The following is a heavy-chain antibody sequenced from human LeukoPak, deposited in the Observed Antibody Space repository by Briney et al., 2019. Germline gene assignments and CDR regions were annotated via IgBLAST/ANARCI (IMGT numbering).Heavy chain of an antibody. Sequence: GGSLRLSCAASGFTFSSYWMHWVRQAPGKGLVWVSRINSDGSSTSYADSVKGRFTISRDNAKNTLYLQMNSLRAEDTAVYYCARVGYSSGWYEVYFDYWGQGTLVTVSS. CDR2: INSDGSST. CDR3: ARVGYSSGWYEVYFDY. V-gene: IGHV3-74*01. J-gene: IGHJ4*02. CDR1: GFTFSSYW. D-gene: IGHD6-13*01.